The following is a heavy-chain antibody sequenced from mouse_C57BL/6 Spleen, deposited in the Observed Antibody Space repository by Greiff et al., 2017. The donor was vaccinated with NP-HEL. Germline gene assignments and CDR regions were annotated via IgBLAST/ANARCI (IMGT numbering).Heavy chain of an antibody. Sequence: EVQLQQSGPELVKPGASVKISCKASGYSFTGYYMNWVKQSPEKSLEWIGEINPSTGGTTYNQKFKAKATLTVDKSSSTAYMQLKSLTSEDSAVYYCARDGYAFDYWGQGTTLTVSS. D-gene: IGHD2-2*01. CDR2: INPSTGGT. J-gene: IGHJ2*01. CDR1: GYSFTGYY. CDR3: ARDGYAFDY. V-gene: IGHV1-42*01.